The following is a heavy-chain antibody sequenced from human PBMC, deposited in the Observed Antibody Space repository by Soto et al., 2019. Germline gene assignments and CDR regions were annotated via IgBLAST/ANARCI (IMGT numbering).Heavy chain of an antibody. Sequence: PSETLSLTCTVSGGSISSSSYYWGWIRQPPGKGREWIGSIYYSGSTYYNPSLKSRVTISVDTSKNQFSLKLSSVTAADTAVYYCARHGVKGGYCSGGSCYSDYYYYMDVWGKGTTVTVSS. CDR1: GGSISSSSYY. J-gene: IGHJ6*03. CDR2: IYYSGST. D-gene: IGHD2-15*01. V-gene: IGHV4-39*01. CDR3: ARHGVKGGYCSGGSCYSDYYYYMDV.